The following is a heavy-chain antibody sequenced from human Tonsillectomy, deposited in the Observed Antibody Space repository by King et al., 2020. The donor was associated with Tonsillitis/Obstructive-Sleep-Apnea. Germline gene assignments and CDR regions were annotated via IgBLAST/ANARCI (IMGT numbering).Heavy chain of an antibody. CDR1: GYSFTNYW. Sequence: QLVQSGAEVKKPGESLKISCKASGYSFTNYWVGWVRQMPGKGLEWMGIIYPNDSDTRYSPSFQGQVTISADKSISTAYLQWSSLKASDTAIYYCARQGGKAGTMWYFDLWGRGTLVTVSS. CDR3: ARQGGKAGTMWYFDL. D-gene: IGHD1-7*01. CDR2: IYPNDSDT. V-gene: IGHV5-51*01. J-gene: IGHJ2*01.